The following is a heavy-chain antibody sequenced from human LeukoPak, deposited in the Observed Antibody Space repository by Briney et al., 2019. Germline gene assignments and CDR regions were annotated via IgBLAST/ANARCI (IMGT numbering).Heavy chain of an antibody. CDR1: GGSISSYY. CDR2: IYYSGST. Sequence: PSETLSLTCTVSGGSISSYYWSWIRQPPGKGLEWIGYIYYSGSTNYNPSLKSRVTISVDTSKNQFSLKLSSVTAADTAVYYCAREMDDYGDYLRLGWFDPWGQGTLVTVSS. D-gene: IGHD4-17*01. J-gene: IGHJ5*02. V-gene: IGHV4-59*01. CDR3: AREMDDYGDYLRLGWFDP.